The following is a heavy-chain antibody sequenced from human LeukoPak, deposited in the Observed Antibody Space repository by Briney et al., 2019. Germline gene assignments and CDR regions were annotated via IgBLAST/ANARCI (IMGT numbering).Heavy chain of an antibody. Sequence: GASVKVSCKASGYTFTSYGISWVRQAPGQGLEWMGWISAYNGNTNYAQKFQGRVTMTRDTSISTAYMELSRLRSDDTAVYYCARDPTGYDFWSGYRQPGDYWGQGTLVTVSS. V-gene: IGHV1-18*01. J-gene: IGHJ4*02. CDR1: GYTFTSYG. CDR3: ARDPTGYDFWSGYRQPGDY. D-gene: IGHD3-3*01. CDR2: ISAYNGNT.